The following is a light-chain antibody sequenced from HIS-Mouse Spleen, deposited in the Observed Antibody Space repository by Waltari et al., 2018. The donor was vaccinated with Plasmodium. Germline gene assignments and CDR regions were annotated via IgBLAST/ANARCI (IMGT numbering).Light chain of an antibody. CDR3: QQYNSYWT. CDR1: QSISSW. CDR2: KAS. J-gene: IGKJ1*01. V-gene: IGKV1-5*03. Sequence: DIQMTQSPSTLSASVGDRVTITCRARQSISSWLAWYHQKPGKAPKLLIYKASSLESGVPSRFSGSVSGTEFTLTISSLQPDDFATYYCQQYNSYWTFGQGTKVEIK.